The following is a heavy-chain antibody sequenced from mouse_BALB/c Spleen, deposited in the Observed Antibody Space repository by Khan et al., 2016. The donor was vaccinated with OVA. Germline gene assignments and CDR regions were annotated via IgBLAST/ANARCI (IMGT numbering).Heavy chain of an antibody. CDR1: GYTFTSYY. CDR2: IYPGNVNT. J-gene: IGHJ4*01. Sequence: VQLQQSGPELVKPGASVRISCKASGYTFTSYYIHWVKQRPGQGLEWIGWIYPGNVNTKYNEKFKGKATLTADTSSSTAYMQLSSLTSEASAVYFCARWGGNYPSYAMDYWGQGTSVTVSS. V-gene: IGHV1S56*01. D-gene: IGHD2-1*01. CDR3: ARWGGNYPSYAMDY.